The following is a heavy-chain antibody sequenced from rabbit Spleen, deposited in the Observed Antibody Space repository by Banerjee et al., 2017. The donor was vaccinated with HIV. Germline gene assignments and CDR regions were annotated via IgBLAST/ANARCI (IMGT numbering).Heavy chain of an antibody. Sequence: QEQLVESGGGLVQPEASLTLTCIASGVSFSGTSYMCWVRQAPGKGLEWIACIDTGSGGFAYFASWAKGRFTISKTSSTTVTLQMTSLTAADTATYFCARDTSSSFSSYGMDLWGQGTLVTVS. CDR3: ARDTSSSFSSYGMDL. CDR1: GVSFSGTSY. D-gene: IGHD1-1*01. J-gene: IGHJ6*01. CDR2: IDTGSGGFA. V-gene: IGHV1S45*01.